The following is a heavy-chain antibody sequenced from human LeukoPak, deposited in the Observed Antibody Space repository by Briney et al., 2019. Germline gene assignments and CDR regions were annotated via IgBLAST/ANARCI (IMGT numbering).Heavy chain of an antibody. D-gene: IGHD2-21*01. CDR2: ISSSSSYI. CDR3: AIIGCYRGVCDFDV. Sequence: GGSLRLSCAASGFTFSSYSMNWVRQAPGKGLEWVSSISSSSSYIYYADSVKGRFTISRDTVRRSLYLQMNSLRAEDTAVYYCAIIGCYRGVCDFDVWGQGTMVAISS. CDR1: GFTFSSYS. J-gene: IGHJ3*01. V-gene: IGHV3-21*01.